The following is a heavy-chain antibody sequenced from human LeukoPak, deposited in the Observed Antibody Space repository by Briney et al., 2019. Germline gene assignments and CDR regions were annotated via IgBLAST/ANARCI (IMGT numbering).Heavy chain of an antibody. CDR2: ISSISSTM. D-gene: IGHD3-10*01. J-gene: IGHJ4*02. CDR1: KFTFSDYY. CDR3: ARCGDGLPCDFDY. V-gene: IGHV3-11*04. Sequence: GGSLRLSCAASKFTFSDYYMIWIRQAPGKGLEWVSYISSISSTMYYADSVKSRFTISRDNAKNSLYLQMHSLRADATAIFYCARCGDGLPCDFDYWGQGTLVTVSS.